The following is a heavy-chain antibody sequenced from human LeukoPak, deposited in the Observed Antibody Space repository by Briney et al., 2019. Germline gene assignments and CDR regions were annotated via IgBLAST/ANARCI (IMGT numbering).Heavy chain of an antibody. CDR1: GYSFTSYW. J-gene: IGHJ4*02. V-gene: IGHV5-51*01. CDR2: IYPGDSDT. D-gene: IGHD6-6*01. Sequence: KPGESLKVSCKGSGYSFTSYWIGWVRQMPGKGLEWMAIIYPGDSDTRYSPSFQGQATISADKSISTAYLQWSSLKASATAMYYCARHLYSSSSPSIFGFDYWGQGTLVTVSS. CDR3: ARHLYSSSSPSIFGFDY.